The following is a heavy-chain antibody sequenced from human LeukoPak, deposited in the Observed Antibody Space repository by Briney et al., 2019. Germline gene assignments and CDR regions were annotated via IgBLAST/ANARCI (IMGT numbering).Heavy chain of an antibody. D-gene: IGHD3-9*01. CDR3: AKDRGLRYFDWLSPDAFDI. J-gene: IGHJ3*02. V-gene: IGHV3-23*01. CDR2: ISGSGGST. Sequence: GGSLRLSCAASGFTFSSIAMSWVRQAPGKGLEWVSAISGSGGSTDYADSVKGWFTISRDNSKNTLYLQMNSLRAEDTAVYYCAKDRGLRYFDWLSPDAFDIWGQGTMVTVSS. CDR1: GFTFSSIA.